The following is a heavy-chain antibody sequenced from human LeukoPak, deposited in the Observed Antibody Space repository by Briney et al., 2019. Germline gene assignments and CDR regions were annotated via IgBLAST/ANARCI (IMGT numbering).Heavy chain of an antibody. Sequence: GSSVKVSCKASGGTFSSYAISWVRQAPGQGLEWMGGIIPIFGTANYAQKFQGRVTITTDESTSTAYMELSSLRSEDTAVYDCARAYRGTNGAFDIWGQGTMVTVSS. J-gene: IGHJ3*02. CDR2: IIPIFGTA. CDR1: GGTFSSYA. CDR3: ARAYRGTNGAFDI. D-gene: IGHD5-12*01. V-gene: IGHV1-69*05.